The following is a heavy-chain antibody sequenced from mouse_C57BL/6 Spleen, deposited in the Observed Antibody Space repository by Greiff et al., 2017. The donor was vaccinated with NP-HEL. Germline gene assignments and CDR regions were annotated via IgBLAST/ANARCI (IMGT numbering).Heavy chain of an antibody. J-gene: IGHJ1*03. CDR1: GYSITSDY. V-gene: IGHV3-8*01. Sequence: VQLKESGPGLAKPSQTLSLTCSVTGYSITSDYWNWIRKFPGNKLEYMGYISYSGSTYYNPSLKSRISITRDTSKNQYYLQLNSVTTEDTATYYCARSFYYYGSSYGYFDVWGTGTTVTVAS. D-gene: IGHD1-1*01. CDR3: ARSFYYYGSSYGYFDV. CDR2: ISYSGST.